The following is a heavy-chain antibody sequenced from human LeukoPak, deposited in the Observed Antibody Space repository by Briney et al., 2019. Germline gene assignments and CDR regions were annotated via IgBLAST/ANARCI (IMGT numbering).Heavy chain of an antibody. J-gene: IGHJ4*02. D-gene: IGHD2-2*01. CDR3: VRHETTSWSFAS. Sequence: GESLRLSCAASGFSFTTSWMHWVRQSPGKVLVWVSRINFDGSSKSYADSVKGRFTFSRDKMKNTLWLQMHSLRVEDTAVYYCVRHETTSWSFASWGQGILVTVSS. V-gene: IGHV3-74*01. CDR1: GFSFTTSW. CDR2: INFDGSSK.